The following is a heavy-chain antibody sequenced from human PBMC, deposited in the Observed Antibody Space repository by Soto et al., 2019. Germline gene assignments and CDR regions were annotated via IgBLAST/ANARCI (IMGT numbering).Heavy chain of an antibody. CDR1: GFSLSTSGMC. CDR2: IDWDDDK. V-gene: IGHV2-70*11. Sequence: SGPTLVNPTQTLTLTCTFSGFSLSTSGMCVSWIRQPPGKALEWLARIDWDDDKYYSTSLKTRLTISKDTSKNQVVLTMTNMDPVDTATYYCARILPYSSSSDWFDPWGQGTLVTVSS. D-gene: IGHD6-6*01. J-gene: IGHJ5*02. CDR3: ARILPYSSSSDWFDP.